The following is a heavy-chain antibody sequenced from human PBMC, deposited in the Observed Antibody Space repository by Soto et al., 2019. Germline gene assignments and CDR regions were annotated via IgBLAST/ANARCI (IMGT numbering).Heavy chain of an antibody. V-gene: IGHV4-34*01. CDR1: GGSFSGYY. J-gene: IGHJ6*03. CDR3: AGGSRGRFLEWLLRANSGYDYGYYYYYMDV. Sequence: QVQLQQWGAGLLKPSETLSLTCAVYGGSFSGYYWSWIRQPPGKGLEWIGEINHSGSTNYNPSLKSRVTMSGDPSKHLFSLKLSSVTAADTAVYYCAGGSRGRFLEWLLRANSGYDYGYYYYYMDVWGKGTTVTVSS. CDR2: INHSGST. D-gene: IGHD3-3*01.